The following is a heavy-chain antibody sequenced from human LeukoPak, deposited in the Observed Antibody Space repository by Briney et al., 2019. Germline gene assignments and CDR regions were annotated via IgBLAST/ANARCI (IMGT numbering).Heavy chain of an antibody. J-gene: IGHJ4*02. Sequence: GGSLRLSCAVSGFTFSDYAIHWVRQAPGKGLEWVGLIKSKTDGGTADYAAPVKGRFTISRDDSKTTLYLQMNSLKAEDTAVYYCTTGAWIQLWLADYWGRGTLVTVSS. CDR1: GFTFSDYA. CDR2: IKSKTDGGTA. CDR3: TTGAWIQLWLADY. V-gene: IGHV3-15*01. D-gene: IGHD5-18*01.